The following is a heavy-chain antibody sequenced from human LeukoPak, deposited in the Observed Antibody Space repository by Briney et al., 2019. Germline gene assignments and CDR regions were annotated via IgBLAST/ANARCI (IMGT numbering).Heavy chain of an antibody. Sequence: ASVKVSCKASGYTFTSYYMHWVRQAPGQGLEWMGIINPSGGSTSYAQKFQGRVTMTRGTSTSTVYMELSSLRSEDTAVYYCARDRDGGYDLPAPEDYWGQGTLVTVSS. J-gene: IGHJ4*02. CDR3: ARDRDGGYDLPAPEDY. CDR2: INPSGGST. CDR1: GYTFTSYY. D-gene: IGHD5-12*01. V-gene: IGHV1-46*01.